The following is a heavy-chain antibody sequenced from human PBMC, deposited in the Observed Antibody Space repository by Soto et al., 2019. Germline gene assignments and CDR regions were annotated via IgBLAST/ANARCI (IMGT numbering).Heavy chain of an antibody. V-gene: IGHV3-48*01. D-gene: IGHD3-10*01. J-gene: IGHJ4*02. CDR2: ISSSSSTI. CDR3: ARDCAAMVRGVIMPFDY. CDR1: GFTFSSYS. Sequence: EVQLVESGGGLVQPGGSLRLSCAASGFTFSSYSMNWVRQAPGKGLEWVSYISSSSSTIYYADSVKGRFTISRDNAKNSLYLQMNSLRAEDTAVYYCARDCAAMVRGVIMPFDYWGQGTLVTVSS.